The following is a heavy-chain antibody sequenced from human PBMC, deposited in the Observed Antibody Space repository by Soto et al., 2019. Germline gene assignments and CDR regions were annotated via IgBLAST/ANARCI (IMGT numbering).Heavy chain of an antibody. CDR1: GFTFSGSA. J-gene: IGHJ6*02. CDR2: IRNKADNYAT. V-gene: IGHV3-73*02. CDR3: TRIAPSYNMDV. Sequence: EVHLVESGGGLVQPGGSLRLSCAASGFTFSGSAMHWVRQASGKGLEWVGRIRNKADNYATAYTASMKGRFIISRDDSKNTAYLQMNSLQTEDTALYYCTRIAPSYNMDVWGQGTTVTVSS. D-gene: IGHD2-21*01.